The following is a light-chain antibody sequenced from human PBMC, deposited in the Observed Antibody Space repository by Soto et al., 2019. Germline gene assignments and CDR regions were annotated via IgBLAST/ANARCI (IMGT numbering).Light chain of an antibody. CDR1: QSVGSN. CDR3: QQYNNRPPWT. V-gene: IGKV3-15*01. CDR2: GAS. Sequence: EIVMTQSPATLSVSPWRRPTLPPTSSQSVGSNLAWHQQRPGQAPRLLIYGASTRATGIPARFSGSGSGTEFTLTISSLQSEDFAVYYCQQYNNRPPWTFGQGTKVDIK. J-gene: IGKJ1*01.